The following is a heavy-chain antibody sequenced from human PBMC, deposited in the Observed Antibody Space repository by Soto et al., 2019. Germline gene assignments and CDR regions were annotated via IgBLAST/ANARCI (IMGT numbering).Heavy chain of an antibody. D-gene: IGHD3-9*01. V-gene: IGHV1-69*06. CDR2: IIPLFGTA. CDR3: ARGVAYYYILTGHYIPPYGMDV. J-gene: IGHJ6*02. Sequence: SVKVSCKASGGTFSNYGVSWVRQAPGQGLEWMGGIIPLFGTAKYAQKFQGRLTMTADKSTGTAYMELSSLRFEDTAVYYCARGVAYYYILTGHYIPPYGMDVWGQGTTVTVSS. CDR1: GGTFSNYG.